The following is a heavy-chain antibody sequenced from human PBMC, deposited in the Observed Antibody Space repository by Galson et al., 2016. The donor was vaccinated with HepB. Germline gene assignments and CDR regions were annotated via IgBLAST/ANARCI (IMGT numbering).Heavy chain of an antibody. CDR3: AKAAQYCSSTSCRNWFDP. D-gene: IGHD2-2*01. Sequence: SLRLSCAASGFTFDDYAMHWVRQAPGKGLEWVSGISWNSGNTGYADSVKGRLTISRDNAKDSLYLQMNSLRTEDTALYYCAKAAQYCSSTSCRNWFDPWGLGTLVTVSS. J-gene: IGHJ5*02. CDR2: ISWNSGNT. V-gene: IGHV3-9*01. CDR1: GFTFDDYA.